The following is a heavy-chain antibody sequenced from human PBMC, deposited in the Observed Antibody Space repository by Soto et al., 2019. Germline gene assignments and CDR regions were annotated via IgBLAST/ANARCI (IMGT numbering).Heavy chain of an antibody. CDR2: MNPNSGNT. Sequence: ASVKVSCKASGYTFTSYDINWVRQATGQGLEWMGWMNPNSGNTGYAQKFQGRVTMTRNTSISTAYMELSSLRSEDTAVYYCARDWGERTYYYYGMDVWGQGTTVTVSS. V-gene: IGHV1-8*01. CDR1: GYTFTSYD. CDR3: ARDWGERTYYYYGMDV. D-gene: IGHD3-16*01. J-gene: IGHJ6*02.